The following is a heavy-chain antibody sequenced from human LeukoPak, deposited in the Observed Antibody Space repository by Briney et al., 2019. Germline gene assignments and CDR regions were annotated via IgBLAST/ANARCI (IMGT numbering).Heavy chain of an antibody. J-gene: IGHJ6*03. CDR1: GGSISSGNW. Sequence: KPSETLSLTCAVSGGSISSGNWWSWVRQPPGKGLEWIGEIYHSGGTNYNPSLKSRVTILVDKSKNQFSLKLYSVTAADTAVYYCARYYSSSWRPSYYYYMDVWGKGTTVTVSS. CDR3: ARYYSSSWRPSYYYYMDV. CDR2: IYHSGGT. V-gene: IGHV4-4*02. D-gene: IGHD6-13*01.